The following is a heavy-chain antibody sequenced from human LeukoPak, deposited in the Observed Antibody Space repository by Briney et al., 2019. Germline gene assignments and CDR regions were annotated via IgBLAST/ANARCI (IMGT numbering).Heavy chain of an antibody. Sequence: KPSETLSLTCAVYGGSFSGYYWSWIRQPPGKGLEWIGEISHSGSTNYNPSLKSRVTISVDTSKNQFSLKLSSVTAADTAVYYCARQSGGYSYGYGFDYWGQGTLVTVSS. V-gene: IGHV4-34*01. CDR1: GGSFSGYY. J-gene: IGHJ4*02. CDR2: ISHSGST. D-gene: IGHD5-18*01. CDR3: ARQSGGYSYGYGFDY.